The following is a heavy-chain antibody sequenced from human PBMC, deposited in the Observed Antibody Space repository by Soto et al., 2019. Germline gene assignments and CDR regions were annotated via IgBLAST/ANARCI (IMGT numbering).Heavy chain of an antibody. CDR3: VTIIIPAATNFY. V-gene: IGHV3-23*01. CDR1: GITVTAYA. D-gene: IGHD2-2*01. Sequence: EMQLLESGGGLVQLGGSLRLSCAASGITVTAYAMSWVRQAPGKGLEWVSSISGSGGSTYYADSVKGRLTISRDNSKNTLYLQMNSLRAEDTAVYYCVTIIIPAATNFYWGQGTLVTVSS. CDR2: ISGSGGST. J-gene: IGHJ4*02.